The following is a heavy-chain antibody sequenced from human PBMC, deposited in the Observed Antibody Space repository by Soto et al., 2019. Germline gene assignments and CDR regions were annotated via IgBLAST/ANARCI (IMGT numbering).Heavy chain of an antibody. V-gene: IGHV3-23*01. CDR3: ARDLGHWYGWFDP. CDR1: GFIFSNYA. Sequence: GGSLRLSCAASGFIFSNYAMSWVRQAPGKGLEWLSVISASGGTTLYADTVKGRFTVSRDNPKNTLYLHMNGLRADDTAVYHCARDLGHWYGWFDPWGQGTLVTVSS. J-gene: IGHJ5*02. D-gene: IGHD6-13*01. CDR2: ISASGGTT.